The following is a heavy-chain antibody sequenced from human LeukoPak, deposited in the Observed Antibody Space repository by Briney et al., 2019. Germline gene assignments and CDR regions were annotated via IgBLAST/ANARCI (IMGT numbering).Heavy chain of an antibody. J-gene: IGHJ3*01. CDR1: GGSFSGYY. D-gene: IGHD6-19*01. CDR3: ARHPRGWDALDL. V-gene: IGHV4-34*01. CDR2: INHSGST. Sequence: PSETLSLTCAVYGGSFSGYYWSWIRQPPGKGLEWIGEINHSGSTNYNPSLKSRVTISVDTSKNQFSLKLSSVTAADTAVYYCARHPRGWDALDLGGQGRMVTVSS.